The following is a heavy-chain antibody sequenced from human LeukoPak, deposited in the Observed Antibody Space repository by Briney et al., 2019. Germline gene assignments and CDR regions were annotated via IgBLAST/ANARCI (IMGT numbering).Heavy chain of an antibody. V-gene: IGHV3-30*02. CDR2: IRYDGCNK. J-gene: IGHJ4*02. CDR3: AKYMGDIC. D-gene: IGHD3-9*01. Sequence: GGSLRLSCAASGFTFSSYGMHWVRQAPGKGLEWVAFIRYDGCNKYYADSVKGRFTISRDNSKNTLYLQMNSLRAEDTAVYYCAKYMGDICWGQGTLVTVSS. CDR1: GFTFSSYG.